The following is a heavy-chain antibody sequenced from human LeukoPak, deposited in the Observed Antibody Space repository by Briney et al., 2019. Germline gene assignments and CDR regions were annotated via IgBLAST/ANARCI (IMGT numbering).Heavy chain of an antibody. Sequence: GGSLRLSCAASGFTFSSYSMNWVRQAPGKGLEWVSSISSSSSYIYYADSVKGRFTISRDNAKNSLYLQMNGLRDEDTAVYYCARDPYSGGYGAYYYYYMDVWGKGTTVTVSS. V-gene: IGHV3-21*01. CDR1: GFTFSSYS. CDR2: ISSSSSYI. D-gene: IGHD6-19*01. J-gene: IGHJ6*03. CDR3: ARDPYSGGYGAYYYYYMDV.